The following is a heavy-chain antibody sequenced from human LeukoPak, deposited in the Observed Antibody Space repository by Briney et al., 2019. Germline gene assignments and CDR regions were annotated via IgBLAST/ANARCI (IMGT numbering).Heavy chain of an antibody. D-gene: IGHD6-19*01. Sequence: GGSLRLSCAASGFTFSSYGMHWVRQAPGKGLEWVAVIWYDGSKKYYVDSVKGRFTISRDSSKNTLYLQMNSLGAEDTAVYYCARGESGWYYYYYGMDVWGQGTTVTVSS. CDR3: ARGESGWYYYYYGMDV. V-gene: IGHV3-33*01. CDR2: IWYDGSKK. J-gene: IGHJ6*02. CDR1: GFTFSSYG.